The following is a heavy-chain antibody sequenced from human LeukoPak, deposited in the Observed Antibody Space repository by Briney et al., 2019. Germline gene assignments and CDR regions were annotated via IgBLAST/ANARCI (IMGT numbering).Heavy chain of an antibody. D-gene: IGHD3-9*01. CDR2: IIPIFGTA. CDR1: GGTFSSYA. J-gene: IGHJ4*02. V-gene: IGHV1-69*13. CDR3: AREGDDILTGYRSEY. Sequence: ASVKVSFKASGGTFSSYAISWVRQAPGQGLEWIGGIIPIFGTANYTQNFQGRVTITADESTSTAYMELSSLRSEDTAVYYCAREGDDILTGYRSEYWGQGTLVTVSS.